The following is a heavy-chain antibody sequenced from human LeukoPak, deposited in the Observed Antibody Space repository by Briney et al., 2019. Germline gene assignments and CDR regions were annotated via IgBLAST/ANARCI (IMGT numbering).Heavy chain of an antibody. CDR2: ISSSSSYI. J-gene: IGHJ4*02. V-gene: IGHV3-21*01. D-gene: IGHD1-26*01. CDR3: ARDLPPWELLTEFDY. CDR1: GFTFISYS. Sequence: KAGGSLRLSCAASGFTFISYSMNSVRQAPGKGLEWVSSISSSSSYIYYADSVKGRFTISRDNAKNSLYLQMKSLRAEDTAVYYCARDLPPWELLTEFDYWGQGTLVTVSS.